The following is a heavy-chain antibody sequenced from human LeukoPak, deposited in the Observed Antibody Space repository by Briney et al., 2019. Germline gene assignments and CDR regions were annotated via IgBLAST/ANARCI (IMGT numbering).Heavy chain of an antibody. CDR3: ARAPNWGDTSFDY. CDR1: GGSISSHY. CDR2: IYYSGST. D-gene: IGHD7-27*01. V-gene: IGHV4-59*11. Sequence: SETLSLTCTVSGGSISSHYWSWTRQPPGKGLEWIGYIYYSGSTNYNPSLKSRVTISVDTSKNQFSLKLTSVTAADTAVYYCARAPNWGDTSFDYWGQGTLVTVSS. J-gene: IGHJ4*02.